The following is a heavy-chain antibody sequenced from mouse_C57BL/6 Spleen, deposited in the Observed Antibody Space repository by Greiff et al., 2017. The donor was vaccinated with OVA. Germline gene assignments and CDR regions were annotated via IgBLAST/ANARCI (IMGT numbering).Heavy chain of an antibody. D-gene: IGHD1-1*01. J-gene: IGHJ4*01. Sequence: EVQLRQSGPELVKPGDSVKISCKASGYSFTGYFMNWVMQSHGKSLEWIGRINPYNGDTFYNQKFKGKATLTVDKSSSTAHMELRSLTSEDSAVYYCARGGYGSSFYAMDYWGQGTSVTVSS. CDR2: INPYNGDT. CDR1: GYSFTGYF. V-gene: IGHV1-20*01. CDR3: ARGGYGSSFYAMDY.